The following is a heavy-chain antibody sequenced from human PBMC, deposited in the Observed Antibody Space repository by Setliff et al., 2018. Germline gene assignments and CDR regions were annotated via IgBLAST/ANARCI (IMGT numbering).Heavy chain of an antibody. Sequence: PSETLSLTCTVSGGSISSSSYYWGWIRQPPGKGLEWIGSIYYSGSTYYNPSLKSRVTISVDTSKNQFSLKLSSVTAADTAAYYCARRATYYNFWSGYYLTLDYWGQGTLVTVSS. CDR1: GGSISSSSYY. CDR3: ARRATYYNFWSGYYLTLDY. D-gene: IGHD3-3*01. J-gene: IGHJ4*02. CDR2: IYYSGST. V-gene: IGHV4-39*07.